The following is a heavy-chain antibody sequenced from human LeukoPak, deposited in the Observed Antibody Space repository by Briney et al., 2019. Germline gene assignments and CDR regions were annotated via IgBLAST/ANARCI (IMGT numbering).Heavy chain of an antibody. CDR1: GYSISSGYY. V-gene: IGHV4-38-2*01. CDR3: QIQVVVRAVVDY. D-gene: IGHD2-2*01. CDR2: IYHSGST. J-gene: IGHJ4*02. Sequence: SETLSLTCAVSGYSISSGYYWGWLRQPPGKGLEWIGSIYHSGSTYYNPSLKSRVTISRDTSKNQVSLKVSSVAAADTAVYYCQIQVVVRAVVDYWGQGTLVTVSS.